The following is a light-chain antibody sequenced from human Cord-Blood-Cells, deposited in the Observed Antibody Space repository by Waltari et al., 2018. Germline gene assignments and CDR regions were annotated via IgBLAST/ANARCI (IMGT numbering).Light chain of an antibody. V-gene: IGLV2-23*03. Sequence: QSALTQPASVSGSPGQSITISCTGTSSDVGSYNLVSWYQQHPGKAPKLMIYEGSKRPSGVSNRFSGSKYGNTASRTISGLQAEDEADYYCCSYAGSSTVVVGTGTKVTVL. CDR1: SSDVGSYNL. CDR3: CSYAGSSTVV. CDR2: EGS. J-gene: IGLJ1*01.